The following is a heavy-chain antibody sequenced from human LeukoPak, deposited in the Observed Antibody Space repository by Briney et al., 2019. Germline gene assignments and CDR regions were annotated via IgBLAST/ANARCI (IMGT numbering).Heavy chain of an antibody. V-gene: IGHV4-34*01. CDR3: ARGRPSFRYYDSSGYYAIDY. J-gene: IGHJ4*02. CDR1: GFTFSDYY. Sequence: LRLSCAASGFTFSDYYMSWIRQPPGKGLEWIGEINHSGSTNYDPSLKSRVTISVDTSKNQFSLKLSSVTAADTAVYYCARGRPSFRYYDSSGYYAIDYWGQGTLVTVSS. D-gene: IGHD3-22*01. CDR2: INHSGST.